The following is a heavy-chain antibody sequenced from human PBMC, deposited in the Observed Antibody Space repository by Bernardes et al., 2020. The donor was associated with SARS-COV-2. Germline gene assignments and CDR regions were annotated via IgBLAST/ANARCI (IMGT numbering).Heavy chain of an antibody. D-gene: IGHD6-19*01. V-gene: IGHV4-30-4*01. CDR1: NDSISGVDYY. CDR3: AKDRLAGHYQYSSTGTDF. Sequence: TLSLTCNVSNDSISGVDYYWSWVRQPPGKGLEWIGYIYYSGSTYYNPSLESRVTISIDTSKSQFSLRLSSVTAADTAVYYCAKDRLAGHYQYSSTGTDFWGQGTLVTVSS. CDR2: IYYSGST. J-gene: IGHJ4*02.